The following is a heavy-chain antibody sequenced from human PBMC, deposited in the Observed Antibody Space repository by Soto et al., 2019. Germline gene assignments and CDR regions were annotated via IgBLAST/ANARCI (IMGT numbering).Heavy chain of an antibody. V-gene: IGHV4-4*02. CDR2: IYHSGST. D-gene: IGHD5-12*01. J-gene: IGHJ4*02. CDR1: SGSISSSNW. CDR3: ARVDGGYGTRFDY. Sequence: PSETLSLTCAVSSGSISSSNWWSWVRQPPGKGLEWIGEIYHSGSTNYNPSLKSRVTISVDKSKNQFSLKLSSVTAADTAVYYCARVDGGYGTRFDYWGQGTLVTVSS.